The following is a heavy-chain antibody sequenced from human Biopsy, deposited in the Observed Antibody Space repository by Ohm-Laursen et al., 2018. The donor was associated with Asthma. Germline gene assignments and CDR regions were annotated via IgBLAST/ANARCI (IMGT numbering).Heavy chain of an antibody. CDR2: MYHSGSP. D-gene: IGHD3-22*01. J-gene: IGHJ4*02. CDR1: GGSITSSSYY. Sequence: GTLSLTCTVSGGSITSSSYYWGWIRQPPGKGMEWIGSMYHSGSPYYHPSLKSRATISVDTSKNQLSLKMSSVTAADTSVYFCVRHQYSSSWSTFDYWGQGALVTVSS. V-gene: IGHV4-39*01. CDR3: VRHQYSSSWSTFDY.